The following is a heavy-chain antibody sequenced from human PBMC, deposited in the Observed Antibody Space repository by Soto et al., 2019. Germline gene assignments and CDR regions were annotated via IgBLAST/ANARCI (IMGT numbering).Heavy chain of an antibody. V-gene: IGHV4-59*08. D-gene: IGHD2-2*01. J-gene: IGHJ6*03. CDR2: IYYSGST. Sequence: PSETLSLTCTVSGGSISSYYWSWIRQPPGKGLEWIGYIYYSGSTNYNPSLKSRVTISVDTSKNQFSLKLSSVTAADTPVYYCARHPPAASRTDPYYYYMDVWGKGTTVTVSS. CDR3: ARHPPAASRTDPYYYYMDV. CDR1: GGSISSYY.